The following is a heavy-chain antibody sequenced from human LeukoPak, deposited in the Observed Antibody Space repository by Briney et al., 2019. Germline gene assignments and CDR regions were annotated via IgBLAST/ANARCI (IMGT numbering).Heavy chain of an antibody. CDR2: IYYSGST. CDR3: ARSFSGYDLAYYYYMDV. Sequence: SETLSLTCTVSGGSISSYYWSWIRQPPGKGLEWIGYIYYSGSTNYNPSLKSRVTISVDTSKNQFSLKLSSVTATDTAVYYCARSFSGYDLAYYYYMDVWGKGTTVTVSS. V-gene: IGHV4-59*01. CDR1: GGSISSYY. D-gene: IGHD5-12*01. J-gene: IGHJ6*03.